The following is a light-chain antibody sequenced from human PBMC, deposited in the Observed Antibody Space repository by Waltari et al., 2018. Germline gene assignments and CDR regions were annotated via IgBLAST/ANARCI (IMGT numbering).Light chain of an antibody. J-gene: IGKJ2*01. CDR3: HQRSDWPYT. Sequence: EVVMTQSPATLSLSPGERATLYCRASQSVSSYLGWYQQKPGQAPRLLIYHVSNRATGIPARFSGSGSGTDFTLTISSLEPEDFAVYYCHQRSDWPYTFGQGTKLEIK. V-gene: IGKV3-11*01. CDR2: HVS. CDR1: QSVSSY.